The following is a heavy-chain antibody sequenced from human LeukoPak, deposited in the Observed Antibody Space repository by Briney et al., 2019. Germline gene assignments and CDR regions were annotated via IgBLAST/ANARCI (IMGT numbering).Heavy chain of an antibody. V-gene: IGHV4-59*01. CDR2: IYYSGST. CDR3: ARGGAAAGPFDY. J-gene: IGHJ4*02. D-gene: IGHD6-13*01. CDR1: GGSISSYY. Sequence: SETLSLTCTVSGGSISSYYWSWIRQPPGKGLEWIGYIYYSGSTNYNPSLKSRVTISVDTSKNQFSLKLSSVTAADTAVYYCARGGAAAGPFDYWGQGTLVTVSS.